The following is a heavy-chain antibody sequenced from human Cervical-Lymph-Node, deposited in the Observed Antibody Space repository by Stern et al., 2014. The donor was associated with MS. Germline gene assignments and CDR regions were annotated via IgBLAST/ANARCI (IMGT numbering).Heavy chain of an antibody. D-gene: IGHD2-15*01. CDR1: GFIFSSYA. J-gene: IGHJ4*02. V-gene: IGHV3-30-3*01. CDR2: LSNEGSKQ. CDR3: ARDTCRGGGCYFRY. Sequence: VQLEESGGGVVQPGRSLRLSCAASGFIFSSYAMHWVRQAPGKGLDWVAFLSNEGSKQFYADSVKGRFTISRDNSNNTPYLQMNSLRPEDTAVYYCARDTCRGGGCYFRYWGQGILITVSS.